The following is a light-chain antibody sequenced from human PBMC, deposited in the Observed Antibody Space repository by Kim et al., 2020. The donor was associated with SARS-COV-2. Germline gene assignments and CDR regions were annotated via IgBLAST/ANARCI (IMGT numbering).Light chain of an antibody. CDR3: QKRSDWPLT. CDR1: QSINSY. J-gene: IGKJ4*01. V-gene: IGKV3-11*01. Sequence: LSPGESATLSCRASQSINSYLAWYQQKPGQAPRLLIYDASTRATGIPARFSGSGSGTDFTLTISSLEPEDFAVYYCQKRSDWPLTFGGGTKVDIK. CDR2: DAS.